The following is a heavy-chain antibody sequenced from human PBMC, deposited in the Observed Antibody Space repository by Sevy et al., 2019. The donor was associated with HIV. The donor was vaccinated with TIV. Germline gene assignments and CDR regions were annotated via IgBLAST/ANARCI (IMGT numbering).Heavy chain of an antibody. CDR3: ARGILTPRHNWFDP. D-gene: IGHD3-9*01. Sequence: SETLSLTCAVSGGSISSSNWWSWVRQPPGKGLEWIGEIYHSGSTNYNPSLKSRVTISVDKSKNQFSLKLSSVTAADTAVYYCARGILTPRHNWFDPWGQGTLVTVSS. CDR2: IYHSGST. CDR1: GGSISSSNW. J-gene: IGHJ5*02. V-gene: IGHV4-4*02.